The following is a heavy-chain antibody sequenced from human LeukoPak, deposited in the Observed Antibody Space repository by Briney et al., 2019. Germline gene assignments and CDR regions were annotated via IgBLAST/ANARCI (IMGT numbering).Heavy chain of an antibody. CDR2: INSDGSST. J-gene: IGHJ4*02. Sequence: GGSLRLSCAASGFTFSIYWVHWVRQAPGKGLVWVSRINSDGSSTNYADSVKGRFTISRDNARNTLYLQMNSLRVEDTAVYYCARGPIIRGVTPSDYWGQGTLVTVSS. V-gene: IGHV3-74*01. CDR1: GFTFSIYW. D-gene: IGHD4-23*01. CDR3: ARGPIIRGVTPSDY.